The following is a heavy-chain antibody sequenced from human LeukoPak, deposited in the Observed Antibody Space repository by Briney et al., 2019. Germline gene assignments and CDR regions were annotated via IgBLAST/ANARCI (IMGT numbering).Heavy chain of an antibody. J-gene: IGHJ5*02. CDR1: GGSISSSSYY. CDR3: AREVAGTFLSHWFDP. Sequence: PSETLSLTCTVSGGSISSSSYYWGWIRQPPGKGLEWIGSIYYSGSTYYNPSLKSRVTISVDTSKNQFSLKLSSVTAADTAVYYCAREVAGTFLSHWFDPWGQGTLVTVSS. CDR2: IYYSGST. D-gene: IGHD6-19*01. V-gene: IGHV4-39*02.